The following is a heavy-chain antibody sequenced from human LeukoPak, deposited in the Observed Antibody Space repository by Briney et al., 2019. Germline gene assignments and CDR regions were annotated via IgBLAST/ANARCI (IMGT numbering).Heavy chain of an antibody. CDR1: GYTFTSYG. J-gene: IGHJ4*02. CDR3: ARVMIFGVVIIQPYFDY. CDR2: ISAYNGNT. Sequence: GASVKVSCKASGYTFTSYGISWVRQAPGQGLEWMGWISAYNGNTNYAQKLQGRVTMTTDTSTSTAYMELRSLRSDDTAVYYCARVMIFGVVIIQPYFDYWGQGTLVTVSS. D-gene: IGHD3-3*01. V-gene: IGHV1-18*01.